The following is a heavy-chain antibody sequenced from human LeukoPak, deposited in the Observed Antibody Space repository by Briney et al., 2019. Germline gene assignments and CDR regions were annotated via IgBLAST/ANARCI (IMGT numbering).Heavy chain of an antibody. Sequence: GGSLRLSCAASGFTLSSYGMHWVRQAPGKGLEWVAFIRYDGSNRFYADSVKGRFTISRDNSKNTLYVQMNSLRAEDTAVYYCATTIFGVVMPPGYWGQGTLVTVSS. V-gene: IGHV3-30*02. J-gene: IGHJ4*02. CDR3: ATTIFGVVMPPGY. D-gene: IGHD3-3*01. CDR1: GFTLSSYG. CDR2: IRYDGSNR.